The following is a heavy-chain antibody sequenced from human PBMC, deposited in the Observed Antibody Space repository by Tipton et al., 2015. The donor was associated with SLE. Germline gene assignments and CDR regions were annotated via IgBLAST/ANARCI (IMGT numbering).Heavy chain of an antibody. CDR3: ARHLEGYSSSSFDY. V-gene: IGHV4-59*08. D-gene: IGHD6-13*01. CDR2: IYYSGST. CDR1: GGSISSYY. Sequence: TLSLTCTVSGGSISSYYWSWIRQPPGKGLEWIGYIYYSGSTNYNPSLKSRVTISVDTSKNQFSLKLSSVTAADTAVYYCARHLEGYSSSSFDYWGQGTLVTVSS. J-gene: IGHJ4*02.